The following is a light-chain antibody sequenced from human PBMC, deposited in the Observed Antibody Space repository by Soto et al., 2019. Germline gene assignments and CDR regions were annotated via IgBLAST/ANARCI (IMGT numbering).Light chain of an antibody. Sequence: DIQMTQSPSSLSASIGDRVFITCRASQSISAYVNWYQQKPGKAPKLLIYFASTLQDGVPSRFRGSGSGTDFTLTISALQPGDFATYYCQQTYTSPVTFGQGTKVDI. V-gene: IGKV1-39*01. CDR1: QSISAY. J-gene: IGKJ1*01. CDR3: QQTYTSPVT. CDR2: FAS.